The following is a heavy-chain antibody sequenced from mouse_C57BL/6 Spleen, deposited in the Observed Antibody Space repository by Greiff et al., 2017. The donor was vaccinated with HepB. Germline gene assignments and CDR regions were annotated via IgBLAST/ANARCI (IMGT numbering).Heavy chain of an antibody. CDR1: GYAFSSSW. J-gene: IGHJ4*01. Sequence: VQLQQSGPELVKPGASVKISCKASGYAFSSSWMNWVKQRPGRGLEWIGRIYPGDGDTNYNGKFKGKATLTADKSSSTAYMQLSSLTSEDAAVYFCARQPDYYGSSYYAMDYWGQGTSVTVSS. CDR2: IYPGDGDT. CDR3: ARQPDYYGSSYYAMDY. D-gene: IGHD1-1*01. V-gene: IGHV1-82*01.